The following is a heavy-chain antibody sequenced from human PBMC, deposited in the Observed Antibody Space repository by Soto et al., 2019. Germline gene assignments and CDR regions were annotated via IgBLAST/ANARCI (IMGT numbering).Heavy chain of an antibody. Sequence: RGSLRLSCAASGFTFSSYGMHWVRQAPGKGLEWVAVISYDGSNKYYADSVKGRFTISRDNSKNTLYLQMNSLRAEDTAVYYCAKEGGVTIIDYWGQGTLVTVSS. CDR3: AKEGGVTIIDY. D-gene: IGHD4-4*01. CDR2: ISYDGSNK. V-gene: IGHV3-30*18. J-gene: IGHJ4*02. CDR1: GFTFSSYG.